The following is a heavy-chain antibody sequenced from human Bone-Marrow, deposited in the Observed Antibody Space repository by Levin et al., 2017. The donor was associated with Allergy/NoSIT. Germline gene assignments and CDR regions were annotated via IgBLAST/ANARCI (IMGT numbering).Heavy chain of an antibody. V-gene: IGHV3-7*01. J-gene: IGHJ5*02. Sequence: GGSLRLSCAASGFTFSSYWMSWVRQAPGKGLEWVANIKQDGSEKYYVDSVKGRFTISRDNAKNSLYLQMNSLRAEDTAVYYCASSGVVHTIATWGQGTLVTVSS. CDR1: GFTFSSYW. CDR2: IKQDGSEK. D-gene: IGHD2-8*02. CDR3: ASSGVVHTIAT.